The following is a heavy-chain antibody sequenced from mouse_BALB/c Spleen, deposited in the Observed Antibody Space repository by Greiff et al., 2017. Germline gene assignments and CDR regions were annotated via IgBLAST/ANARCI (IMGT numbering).Heavy chain of an antibody. CDR2: INPSSGYT. V-gene: IGHV1-4*01. D-gene: IGHD3-1*01. J-gene: IGHJ2*01. CDR1: GYPFTSYT. Sequence: QVHVKQSGAELARPGASVKMSCKASGYPFTSYTMHWVKQRPGQGLEWIGYINPSSGYTNYNQKFKDKATLTADESSSTAYMQLSSLTSEDSAVYYCARSGKGYFDYWGQGTTLTVSS. CDR3: ARSGKGYFDY.